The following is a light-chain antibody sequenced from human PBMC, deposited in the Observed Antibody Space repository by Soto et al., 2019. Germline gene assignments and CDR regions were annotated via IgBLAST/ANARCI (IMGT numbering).Light chain of an antibody. J-gene: IGLJ2*01. CDR1: SSNIGSNT. CDR2: NNN. V-gene: IGLV1-44*01. Sequence: QSVLTQPPSASGTPGQRVTISCSGSSSNIGSNTVNWYQQLPGTAPKLLIYNNNQRPSGVPDRFSGSKSGTSASLAISGLQSEDEADYHCAAWDDSLNGHVVFGGGTKLTVL. CDR3: AAWDDSLNGHVV.